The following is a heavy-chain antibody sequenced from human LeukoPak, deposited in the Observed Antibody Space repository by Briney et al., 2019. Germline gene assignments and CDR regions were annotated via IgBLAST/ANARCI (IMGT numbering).Heavy chain of an antibody. V-gene: IGHV3-23*01. D-gene: IGHD4-17*01. CDR3: AKATTVTTYFWFDP. CDR2: IGGSGGSI. J-gene: IGHJ5*02. Sequence: GGSLRLSCAASGFTFSNYAMSWVRQAPGKGPEWVSVIGGSGGSIYYADSVKGRLTISRDNSKNTLYLQMNSLRAEDTAVYYCAKATTVTTYFWFDPWGQGTLVTVSS. CDR1: GFTFSNYA.